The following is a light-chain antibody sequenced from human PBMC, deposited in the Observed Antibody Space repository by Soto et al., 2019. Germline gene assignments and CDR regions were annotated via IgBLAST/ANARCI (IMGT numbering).Light chain of an antibody. J-gene: IGKJ1*01. Sequence: EIVMTQSPATLSVSPGQRASLSCRASQSVSTTVAWYQQKPGQAPRLLVYGASTRATGIPARFSGSGAVTDFTLTITSLQSEDFGVYFCQQYKDWPTTFGQGTKVEI. CDR1: QSVSTT. CDR2: GAS. V-gene: IGKV3-15*01. CDR3: QQYKDWPTT.